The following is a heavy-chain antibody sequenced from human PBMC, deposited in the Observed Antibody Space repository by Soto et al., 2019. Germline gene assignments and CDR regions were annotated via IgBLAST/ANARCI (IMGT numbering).Heavy chain of an antibody. CDR3: AKTKYSSSWYGES. V-gene: IGHV3-30*18. Sequence: VQLVECGGGVVQPGRSLRRSCAASGFTFGSYGMHWVRQAPGKGLEWVAVISYDGSNKYYADSVKGRFTISRDNSKNTLYLQMNSLRAEDTAVYYCAKTKYSSSWYGESWGQGTLVTVSS. D-gene: IGHD6-13*01. CDR1: GFTFGSYG. J-gene: IGHJ4*02. CDR2: ISYDGSNK.